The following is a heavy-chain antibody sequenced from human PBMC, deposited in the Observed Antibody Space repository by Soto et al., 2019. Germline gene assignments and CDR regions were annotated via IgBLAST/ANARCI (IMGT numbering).Heavy chain of an antibody. Sequence: PGGSLRLSCAVSGLTFKSALMNWVRQAPGQGLEWLGRSIGGCGPIEYAAPVKGRFTISRDDSRNLLYLQMDSLNTEDTALYYCPSIQRSLHPYASNVWGEGTLATVYS. V-gene: IGHV3-15*01. CDR2: SIGGCGPI. D-gene: IGHD1-1*01. CDR3: PSIQRSLHPYASNV. J-gene: IGHJ4*02. CDR1: GLTFKSAL.